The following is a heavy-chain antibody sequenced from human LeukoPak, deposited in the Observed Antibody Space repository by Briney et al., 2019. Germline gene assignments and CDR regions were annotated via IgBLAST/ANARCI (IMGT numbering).Heavy chain of an antibody. Sequence: PGGSLRLSCAASGFTFSDYSMNWVRQAPGKGLEWVASVNTVSSYIYYADSMRGRFTISRDNAKNSLFLQMISLRAEDTAVYYCARLRRNSDRSDFFYYYDHWGQGTLVTVSS. V-gene: IGHV3-21*01. J-gene: IGHJ4*02. CDR2: VNTVSSYI. D-gene: IGHD3-22*01. CDR3: ARLRRNSDRSDFFYYYDH. CDR1: GFTFSDYS.